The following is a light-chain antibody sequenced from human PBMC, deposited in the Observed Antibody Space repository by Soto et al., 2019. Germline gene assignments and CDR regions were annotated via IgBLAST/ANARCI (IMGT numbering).Light chain of an antibody. CDR2: GAS. CDR1: ESVTRNF. CDR3: QRYGTSRGT. J-gene: IGKJ2*01. V-gene: IGKV3-20*01. Sequence: IVLTQSPDTLSLSPGERATLSCRASESVTRNFLAWYQQKPGQAPRLLIYGASTRASGIPDRCSGSGSGTDFTLTISRLEPEDSAVYYCQRYGTSRGTFGQGTKLEIK.